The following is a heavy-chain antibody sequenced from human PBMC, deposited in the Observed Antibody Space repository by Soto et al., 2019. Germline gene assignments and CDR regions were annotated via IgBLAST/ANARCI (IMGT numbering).Heavy chain of an antibody. Sequence: PGGSLRLSCAASGFTFSSYAMTWVRQAPGKGLEWVSGIRDRGAALFYADSVKGRFTISRDNSNKTLYLQMSSLTADDTAIYYCAKDRYSGSYATTFDSWGQGTLVTVSS. CDR2: IRDRGAAL. D-gene: IGHD1-26*01. CDR1: GFTFSSYA. V-gene: IGHV3-23*01. CDR3: AKDRYSGSYATTFDS. J-gene: IGHJ4*01.